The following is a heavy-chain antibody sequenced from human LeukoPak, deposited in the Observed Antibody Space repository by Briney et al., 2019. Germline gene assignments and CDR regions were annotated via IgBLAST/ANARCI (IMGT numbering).Heavy chain of an antibody. J-gene: IGHJ4*02. CDR3: AKEGGVREYYFDY. CDR2: ISYDGSNK. D-gene: IGHD3-10*01. CDR1: GFTFSSYG. V-gene: IGHV3-30*18. Sequence: GGSLRLSCAASGFTFSSYGMHWVRQAPGKGLEWVAVISYDGSNKYYADSVKGRFTISRDNAKNTLYLQMNSLRAEDTAVYYCAKEGGVREYYFDYWGQGTLVTVSS.